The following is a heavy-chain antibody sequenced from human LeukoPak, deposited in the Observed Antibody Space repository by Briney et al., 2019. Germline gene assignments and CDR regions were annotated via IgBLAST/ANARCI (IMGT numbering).Heavy chain of an antibody. Sequence: PRASVKVSCKASGYTFTSYYMHWVRQAPGQGLEWMGIISPSGGSTSYAQKFQGRVTMTRDTSTSTVYMELSSLRSEDTAVYYCATLWFGELVLDYWGQGTLVTVSS. D-gene: IGHD3-10*01. J-gene: IGHJ4*02. CDR1: GYTFTSYY. V-gene: IGHV1-46*01. CDR2: ISPSGGST. CDR3: ATLWFGELVLDY.